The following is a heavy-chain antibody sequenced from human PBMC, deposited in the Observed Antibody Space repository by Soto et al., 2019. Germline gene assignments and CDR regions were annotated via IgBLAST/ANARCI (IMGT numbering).Heavy chain of an antibody. CDR1: GFSLRIYS. J-gene: IGHJ3*02. CDR2: ISSSSSTI. V-gene: IGHV3-48*02. D-gene: IGHD2-8*01. Sequence: HWCSLKLCSAACGFSLRIYSMNGVRQAPGKGLEWVSYISSSSSTIYYADSVKGRLTISRDNAKNSLYLQMNSLRDEDTAVYYCAREAGGEDIVLMVYAPDAFDICGQGTMVTV. CDR3: AREAGGEDIVLMVYAPDAFDI.